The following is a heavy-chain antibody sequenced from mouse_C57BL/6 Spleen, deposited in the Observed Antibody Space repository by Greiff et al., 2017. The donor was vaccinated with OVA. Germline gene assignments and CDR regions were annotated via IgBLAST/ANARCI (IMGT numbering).Heavy chain of an antibody. CDR1: GYAFSSYW. Sequence: VKLMESGAELVKPGASVKISCKASGYAFSSYWMNWVKQRPGKGLEWIGQIYPGDGDPNYNGKFKGKATLTADKSSSTAYMQLSSLTSEDSAVYFCARWYGNPYAMDYWGQGTSVTVSS. D-gene: IGHD2-10*02. V-gene: IGHV1-80*01. J-gene: IGHJ4*01. CDR2: IYPGDGDP. CDR3: ARWYGNPYAMDY.